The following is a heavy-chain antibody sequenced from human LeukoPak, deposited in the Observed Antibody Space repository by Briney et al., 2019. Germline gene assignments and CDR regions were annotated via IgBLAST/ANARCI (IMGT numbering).Heavy chain of an antibody. CDR3: ARDPPHGMDV. V-gene: IGHV3-48*01. J-gene: IGHJ6*02. CDR1: GFTFANYN. Sequence: GESLRLSCAASGFTFANYNFNWVRQAPGKGLEWVSYISSTSSTIYYADSMKSRFTISRDNAKNSLYLQMNSLRAEDTAVYYCARDPPHGMDVWGQGTTVTVSS. CDR2: ISSTSSTI.